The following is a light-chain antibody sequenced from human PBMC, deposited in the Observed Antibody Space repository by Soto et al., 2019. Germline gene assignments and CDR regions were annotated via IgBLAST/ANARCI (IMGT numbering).Light chain of an antibody. J-gene: IGLJ2*01. CDR2: SNN. CDR3: ASWDDRLGAVI. V-gene: IGLV1-47*02. CDR1: SSNIGGTNY. Sequence: QSVLTQPPSASGTPRQRVYISCSGNSSNIGGTNYAYWYQQLPGAAPKLLMHSNNLRPSGVPERISGSKSGTSASLAISGLRSEDEAVYYCASWDDRLGAVIFGGGTKVTVL.